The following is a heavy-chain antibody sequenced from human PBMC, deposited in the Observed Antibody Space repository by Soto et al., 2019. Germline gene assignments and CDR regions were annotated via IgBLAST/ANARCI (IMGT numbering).Heavy chain of an antibody. V-gene: IGHV3-23*01. CDR1: GFTFSSYA. CDR3: AKDLRGDRVRDELRGAFDI. J-gene: IGHJ3*02. Sequence: EVQLLESGGGLVQPGGSLRLSCAASGFTFSSYAMSWVRQAPGKGLEWVSAISGSGGSTYYADSVKGRFTISRDNSKNALYLQMNSLRAEDTAVYYCAKDLRGDRVRDELRGAFDIWGQGTMVTVSS. D-gene: IGHD3-10*01. CDR2: ISGSGGST.